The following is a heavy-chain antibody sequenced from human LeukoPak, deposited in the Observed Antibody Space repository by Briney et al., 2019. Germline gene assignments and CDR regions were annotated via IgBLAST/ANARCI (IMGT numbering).Heavy chain of an antibody. J-gene: IGHJ4*02. Sequence: ASVKVSCKASGYTFTSYDINWVRQATGQGLEWMGWMNPNSGNTGYVQKCQGRVAMTRNTSISTAYMELSSLRSEDTAVYYCARGPISRGRWLHRRLDYWGQGTLVTVSS. V-gene: IGHV1-8*01. D-gene: IGHD5-24*01. CDR3: ARGPISRGRWLHRRLDY. CDR1: GYTFTSYD. CDR2: MNPNSGNT.